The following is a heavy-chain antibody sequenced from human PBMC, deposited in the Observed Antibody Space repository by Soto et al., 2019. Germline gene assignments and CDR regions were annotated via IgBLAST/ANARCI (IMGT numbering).Heavy chain of an antibody. CDR3: ARQRVLSTNMFITSFDP. V-gene: IGHV4-39*01. Sequence: SETLSLTCSLSGGSINSSDHFWGWIRQTPGKGLEWIGSVYYTETTYYNPSLKSPVTISVETSRNTFSLKVNSVTAADTGVYYCARQRVLSTNMFITSFDPWGQGTLVTVSS. J-gene: IGHJ5*02. CDR2: VYYTETT. CDR1: GGSINSSDHF. D-gene: IGHD3-10*02.